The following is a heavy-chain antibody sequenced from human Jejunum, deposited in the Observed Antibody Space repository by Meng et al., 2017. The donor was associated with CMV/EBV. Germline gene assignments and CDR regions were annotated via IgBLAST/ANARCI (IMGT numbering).Heavy chain of an antibody. Sequence: SGFSLRTPEVGVGWVRQAPGKALEWLALIYGDGDKRFSPPLHTRLTINKDTSRSQVVLTMTNMDPVDTATYYCAHSYASAGTCYSFYNWGQGTLVTVSS. J-gene: IGHJ4*02. V-gene: IGHV2-5*02. CDR3: AHSYASAGTCYSFYN. D-gene: IGHD2-15*01. CDR1: GFSLRTPEVG. CDR2: IYGDGDK.